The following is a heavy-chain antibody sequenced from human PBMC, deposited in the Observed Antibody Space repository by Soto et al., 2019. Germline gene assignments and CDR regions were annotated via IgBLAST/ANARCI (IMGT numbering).Heavy chain of an antibody. D-gene: IGHD1-1*01. Sequence: QVHLVQSGAEVKKPGASVKVSCKGSGYAFTTYGITWVRQAPGQGLEWMAWISAHNGNTDYAQKLQGRVTVTRETATSKAYMEMRSLRSDDTAMYYCARGRYGDYWGQGALVTVAS. V-gene: IGHV1-18*01. CDR3: ARGRYGDY. CDR2: ISAHNGNT. J-gene: IGHJ4*02. CDR1: GYAFTTYG.